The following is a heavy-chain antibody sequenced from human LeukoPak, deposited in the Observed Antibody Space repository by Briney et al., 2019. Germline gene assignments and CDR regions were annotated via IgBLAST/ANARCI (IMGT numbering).Heavy chain of an antibody. CDR1: GGSISSGGYY. D-gene: IGHD2-15*01. Sequence: TTSQTLSLTCTVSGGSISSGGYYWSWIRQPPGKGLEWIGYTYHSGSTYYNPSLKGRVTISVDRSKNQFSLKLSSVTAADTAVYYCARNTPVVNAFDIWGQGTMVTVSS. CDR2: TYHSGST. V-gene: IGHV4-30-2*01. J-gene: IGHJ3*02. CDR3: ARNTPVVNAFDI.